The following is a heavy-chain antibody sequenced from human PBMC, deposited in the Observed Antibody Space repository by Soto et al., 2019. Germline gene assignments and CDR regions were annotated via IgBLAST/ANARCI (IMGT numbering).Heavy chain of an antibody. CDR2: ISAYNGNT. Sequence: QVQLVQSGSEVKKPAASVKVSCKASGYTFTNYAISWVRQAPGQGLEWMGWISAYNGNTNYAQKLQGRVTMTTDTSTSSASMALRRLRSDASAVYYCARAWFGDFVYYFDYWGQGTLVTVSS. CDR1: GYTFTNYA. J-gene: IGHJ4*02. V-gene: IGHV1-18*01. CDR3: ARAWFGDFVYYFDY. D-gene: IGHD3-10*01.